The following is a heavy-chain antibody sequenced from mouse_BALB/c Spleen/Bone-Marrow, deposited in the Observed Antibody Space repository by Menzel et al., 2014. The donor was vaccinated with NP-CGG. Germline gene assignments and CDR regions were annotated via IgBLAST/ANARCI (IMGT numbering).Heavy chain of an antibody. V-gene: IGHV1-14*01. CDR1: GYTFTSYV. J-gene: IGHJ1*01. CDR2: INPYNDVT. Sequence: EVQLQQSGPELVKPGASGKMSCKASGYTFTSYVIHWVKQKPGQGLEWIGNINPYNDVTQYNEKFKGKATLTSDKSSSTAFMELSSLTSEDSAVYYCARSLYGYDWYFDVWGAGTTVTVSS. D-gene: IGHD2-2*01. CDR3: ARSLYGYDWYFDV.